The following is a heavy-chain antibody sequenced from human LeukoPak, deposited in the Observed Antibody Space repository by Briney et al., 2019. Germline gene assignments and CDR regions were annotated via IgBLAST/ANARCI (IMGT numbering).Heavy chain of an antibody. CDR1: GGSISSSSYY. V-gene: IGHV4-39*01. CDR3: ARRPYGVNWFDP. CDR2: IYYSGST. Sequence: SETLSLTCTVSGGSISSSSYYRGWLRQPPGKGLEWIGSIYYSGSTYYNPSLKSRVTISVDTSKNQFSLKLSSVTAADTAVYYCARRPYGVNWFDPWGQGTLVTVSS. J-gene: IGHJ5*02. D-gene: IGHD3-16*01.